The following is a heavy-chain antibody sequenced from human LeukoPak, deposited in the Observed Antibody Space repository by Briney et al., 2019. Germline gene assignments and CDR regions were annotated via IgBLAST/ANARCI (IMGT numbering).Heavy chain of an antibody. CDR1: GFTFGRYW. CDR2: IKQDGSEK. D-gene: IGHD2-2*01. Sequence: GGSLRLSCVASGFTFGRYWMSWVRQAPGKGLEWVANIKQDGSEKYYVDSVKGRFTISRDNAKNSLYLQMNSLRAEDTAVYYCARDRVVVPAAMSYYYGMDVWGQGTTVTVSS. CDR3: ARDRVVVPAAMSYYYGMDV. J-gene: IGHJ6*02. V-gene: IGHV3-7*03.